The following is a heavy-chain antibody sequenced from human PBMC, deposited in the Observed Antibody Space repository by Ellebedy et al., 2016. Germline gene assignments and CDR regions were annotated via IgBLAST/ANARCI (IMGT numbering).Heavy chain of an antibody. J-gene: IGHJ6*02. CDR2: ISSNGGST. D-gene: IGHD3-22*01. CDR3: VKGETYYYDSSGYPLYYYGMDV. V-gene: IGHV3-64D*06. Sequence: GESLKISCSASGFTFSSYAMHWVRQAPGKGLEYVSAISSNGGSTYYADSVKGRFTISRDNSKNTLYLQMSSLRAEDTAVYYCVKGETYYYDSSGYPLYYYGMDVWGQGTTVTVSS. CDR1: GFTFSSYA.